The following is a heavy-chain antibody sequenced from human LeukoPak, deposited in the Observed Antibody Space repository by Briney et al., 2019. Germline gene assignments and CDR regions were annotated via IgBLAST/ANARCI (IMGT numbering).Heavy chain of an antibody. J-gene: IGHJ6*02. Sequence: SETLSLTCTVSGGSISSYYWSWIRQPPGKGLECIGYIYYSGSTNYNPSLKSRVTISVDTSKNQFSLKLSSVTAADTAVYYCARDPKGYSYGYPYYYYGMVVWGQGTTVTVSS. CDR2: IYYSGST. CDR3: ARDPKGYSYGYPYYYYGMVV. D-gene: IGHD5-18*01. V-gene: IGHV4-59*01. CDR1: GGSISSYY.